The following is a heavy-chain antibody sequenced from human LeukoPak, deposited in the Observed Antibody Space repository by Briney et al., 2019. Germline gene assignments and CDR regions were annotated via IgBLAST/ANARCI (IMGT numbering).Heavy chain of an antibody. Sequence: GGSLRLSCAASGFTFSSYAMHWVRQAPGKGLEWVAVISYDGSNEYYADSVKGRFTISRDNSKNTLYLQMNSLRAEDTAVYYCARVAYCGGDCYSGAFDIWGQGTMVTVSS. CDR1: GFTFSSYA. CDR3: ARVAYCGGDCYSGAFDI. J-gene: IGHJ3*02. D-gene: IGHD2-21*02. V-gene: IGHV3-30*04. CDR2: ISYDGSNE.